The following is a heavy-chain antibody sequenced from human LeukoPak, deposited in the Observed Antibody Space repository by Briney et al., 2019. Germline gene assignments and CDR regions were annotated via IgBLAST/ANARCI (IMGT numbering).Heavy chain of an antibody. CDR3: AKGCSSSSCDEGRWFDP. CDR2: IGASGSGT. Sequence: PGGSLRLSCAASGFTFSTYAMSWVRQAPGKGLEWVSAIGASGSGTFYAASVKGRFTISRDNSKNTVDLQMNSLRAEDSAVCYCAKGCSSSSCDEGRWFDPWGQGTLVTVSS. J-gene: IGHJ5*02. V-gene: IGHV3-23*01. CDR1: GFTFSTYA. D-gene: IGHD2-2*01.